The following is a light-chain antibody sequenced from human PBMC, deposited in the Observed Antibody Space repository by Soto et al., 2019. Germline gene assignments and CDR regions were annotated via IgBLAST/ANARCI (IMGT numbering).Light chain of an antibody. J-gene: IGLJ1*01. CDR2: EVS. V-gene: IGLV2-14*01. CDR3: SSFSSTSTLYV. Sequence: QSVLTQPASVSGSPGQSITISCTGTNSDIGGHNYVSWYQHHPGKAPKLMIYEVSNRPSGVSNLFSGSKSGNTASLTISGLQAEDEADYHCSSFSSTSTLYVFGTGTKLTVL. CDR1: NSDIGGHNY.